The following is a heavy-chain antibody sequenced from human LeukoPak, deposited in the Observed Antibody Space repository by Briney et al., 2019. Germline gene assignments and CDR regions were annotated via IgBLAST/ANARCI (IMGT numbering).Heavy chain of an antibody. Sequence: SETLSLTCTVSGGSISGFYWSWIRQPPGKGLEWIGYIYYSGSTKYNPSLKSRVTISVDTSKNQFSLKLSSVTAADTAVYYCARQDGYSGYDGGFDSWGQGTLVTVSS. J-gene: IGHJ4*02. V-gene: IGHV4-59*08. CDR2: IYYSGST. D-gene: IGHD5-12*01. CDR3: ARQDGYSGYDGGFDS. CDR1: GGSISGFY.